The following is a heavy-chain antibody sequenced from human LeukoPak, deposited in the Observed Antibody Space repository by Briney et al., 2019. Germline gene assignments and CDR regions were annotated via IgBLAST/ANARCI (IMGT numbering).Heavy chain of an antibody. CDR3: TRDLCSSTSCPDY. J-gene: IGHJ4*02. Sequence: GGSLRLSCTASGFTFGDYTMNWVRQAPGKGLEWVGFIRSKAYGGTTEYAASVKGRFIISRDDSKGIAYLQMNSLKTEDTAVYYCTRDLCSSTSCPDYWGQGTLVTVSS. CDR2: IRSKAYGGTT. D-gene: IGHD2-2*01. V-gene: IGHV3-49*04. CDR1: GFTFGDYT.